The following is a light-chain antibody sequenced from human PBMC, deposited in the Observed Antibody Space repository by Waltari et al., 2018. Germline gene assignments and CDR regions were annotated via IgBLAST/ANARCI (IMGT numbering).Light chain of an antibody. CDR2: GNS. J-gene: IGLJ3*02. V-gene: IGLV1-40*01. Sequence: QSVLTQPPSVSGAPGQRVTISCTGSSSNIGAGFDVHWYQQLPGTAPKLLIYGNSNRPSGVPDRFSGSKSGTSASLAITGLQAEDEADYYCQSYDSSLKGVFGRGTKLTVV. CDR1: SSNIGAGFD. CDR3: QSYDSSLKGV.